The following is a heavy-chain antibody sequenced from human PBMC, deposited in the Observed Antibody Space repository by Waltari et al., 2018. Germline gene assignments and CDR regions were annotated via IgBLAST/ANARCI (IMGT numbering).Heavy chain of an antibody. CDR1: GLTFASNW. J-gene: IGHJ4*02. D-gene: IGHD3-16*01. CDR3: VRDLAGVGGH. V-gene: IGHV3-74*01. Sequence: EVQLVESGGGLVQPGGSLRLSCAGCGLTFASNWMHGVRQVPGKGLAWVSRTNDDGSRTDHADSVKGRFTISRDNAKNTLYLQMSSLRVEDTAVYYCVRDLAGVGGHWGQGTLVTVSS. CDR2: TNDDGSRT.